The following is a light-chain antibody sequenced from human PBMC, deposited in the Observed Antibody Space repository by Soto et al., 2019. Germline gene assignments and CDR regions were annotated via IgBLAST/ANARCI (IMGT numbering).Light chain of an antibody. CDR1: SSDVGGYKY. V-gene: IGLV2-11*01. J-gene: IGLJ2*01. Sequence: QSALTQSRSVSGSPGQSVTIYCTASSSDVGGYKYVSWYQQHPGKAPKLMIYAVTKRPSGVPDRFSGSKSGNTASLTISGLQTEDEADYYCCSYADNYVVFGGGTKLTVL. CDR2: AVT. CDR3: CSYADNYVV.